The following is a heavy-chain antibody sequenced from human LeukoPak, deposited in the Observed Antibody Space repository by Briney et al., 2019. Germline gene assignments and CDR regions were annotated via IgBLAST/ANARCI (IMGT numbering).Heavy chain of an antibody. CDR3: ARGFNDFWSGSQLDY. J-gene: IGHJ4*02. Sequence: GGSLRLSCAASGFTFSSYAMHWVRQAPGKGLEWVAVISYDGSNKYYADAAKGRFTISRDNSKSTLYLQINSLRSEDTAVYYCARGFNDFWSGSQLDYWGQGTLVTVSS. V-gene: IGHV3-30-3*01. CDR2: ISYDGSNK. CDR1: GFTFSSYA. D-gene: IGHD3-3*01.